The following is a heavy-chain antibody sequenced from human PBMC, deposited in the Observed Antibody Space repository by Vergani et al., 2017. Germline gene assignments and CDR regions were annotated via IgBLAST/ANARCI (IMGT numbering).Heavy chain of an antibody. CDR3: AREGRWDWDY. D-gene: IGHD3/OR15-3a*01. V-gene: IGHV3-30*04. CDR2: ISYDGSNK. CDR1: GFTFSSYA. Sequence: VQLVESGGGVVQPGRSLRLSCAASGFTFSSYAMHWVRQAPGKGLEWVAVISYDGSNKYYADSVKGRFTISRDNSKNTLYLQMNSLRAEDTAVYYCAREGRWDWDYWGQGTLVTVSS. J-gene: IGHJ4*02.